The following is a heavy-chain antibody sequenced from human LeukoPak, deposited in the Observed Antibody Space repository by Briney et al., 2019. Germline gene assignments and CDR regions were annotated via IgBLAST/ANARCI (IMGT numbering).Heavy chain of an antibody. Sequence: GGSLRLSCAAFGFTFSSYGMHWVRQAPGKGLEWVAFIRYDGSNKYYADSVKGRFTISRDNSKNTLYLQMNSLRAEDTAVYYCARGQGGGYYTVGYFDYWGQGTLVTVSS. V-gene: IGHV3-30*02. CDR2: IRYDGSNK. D-gene: IGHD3-3*01. CDR1: GFTFSSYG. CDR3: ARGQGGGYYTVGYFDY. J-gene: IGHJ4*02.